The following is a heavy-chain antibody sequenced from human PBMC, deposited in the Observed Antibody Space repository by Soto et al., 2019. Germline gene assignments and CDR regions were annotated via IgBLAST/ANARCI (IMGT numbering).Heavy chain of an antibody. CDR2: ISGSGGST. CDR1: GFTFSSYA. V-gene: IGHV3-23*01. CDR3: AKFFSGDTLAPNDY. J-gene: IGHJ4*02. D-gene: IGHD2-15*01. Sequence: GGSLRLSCAASGFTFSSYAMNWVRQAPGKGLEWVSAISGSGGSTYYADSVKGRFTVSRDNSKSTLYLQMNSLRAEDTAIYFCAKFFSGDTLAPNDYWGQGTLVTVSS.